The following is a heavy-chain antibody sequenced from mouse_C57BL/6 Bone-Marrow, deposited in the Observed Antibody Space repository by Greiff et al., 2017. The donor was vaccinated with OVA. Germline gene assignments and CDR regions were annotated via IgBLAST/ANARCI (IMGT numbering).Heavy chain of an antibody. D-gene: IGHD4-1*01. Sequence: QVQLQQPGAELVRPGSSMKLSCKASGYTFTSYWMHWVKQRPIQGLEWIGNIDPSDSETHYNQKFKDKATLTVDKSSSTAYMQLSSLTSEDSAVYYCARRNWDYFDYWGQGTTLTVSS. CDR1: GYTFTSYW. CDR3: ARRNWDYFDY. CDR2: IDPSDSET. J-gene: IGHJ2*01. V-gene: IGHV1-52*01.